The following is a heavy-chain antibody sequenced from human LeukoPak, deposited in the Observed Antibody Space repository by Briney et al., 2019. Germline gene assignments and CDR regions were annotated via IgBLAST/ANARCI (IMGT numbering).Heavy chain of an antibody. D-gene: IGHD2-2*02. CDR1: GGSISSSSYY. V-gene: IGHV4-39*07. CDR2: IYYSGST. J-gene: IGHJ4*02. CDR3: ARASPDCSSTSCYKGGAYYFDY. Sequence: SETLSLTCTVSGGSISSSSYYWGWIRQPPGKGLEWIGSIYYSGSTYYNPSLKSRVTISVETSKNQFSLKLSSVTAADTAVYYCARASPDCSSTSCYKGGAYYFDYWGQGTLVTVSS.